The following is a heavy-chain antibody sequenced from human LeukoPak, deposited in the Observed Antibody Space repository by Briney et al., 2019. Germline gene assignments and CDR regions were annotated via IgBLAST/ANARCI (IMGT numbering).Heavy chain of an antibody. CDR1: GGSFSGYY. V-gene: IGHV4-34*01. CDR2: INHSGST. CDR3: ARPHRKQLVRQRPNYYYYMDV. D-gene: IGHD6-13*01. J-gene: IGHJ6*03. Sequence: PSETLSLTCAVYGGSFSGYYWSWIRQPPGKGLEWIGEINHSGSTNYNPSLKSRVTISVDTSKNQFSLKLSSVTAADTAVYYCARPHRKQLVRQRPNYYYYMDVWGKGTTVTVSS.